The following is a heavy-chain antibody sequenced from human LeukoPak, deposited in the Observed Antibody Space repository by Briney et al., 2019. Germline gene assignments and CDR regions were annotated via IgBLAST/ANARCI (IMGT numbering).Heavy chain of an antibody. CDR3: ARVLDGDQGGAFDI. V-gene: IGHV4-34*01. J-gene: IGHJ3*02. CDR1: GGSFSGYY. Sequence: SETLSLTCAVYGGSFSGYYWSWIRQPPGKGLEWIGEINHSGSTNYNPSLKSRVTISVDTSKNQFSLKLSSVTAAGTAVYYCARVLDGDQGGAFDIWGQGTMVTVSS. CDR2: INHSGST. D-gene: IGHD4-17*01.